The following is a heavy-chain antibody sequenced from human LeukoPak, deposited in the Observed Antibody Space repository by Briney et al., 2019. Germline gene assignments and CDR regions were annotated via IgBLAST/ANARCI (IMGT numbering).Heavy chain of an antibody. CDR2: ISGGGVST. V-gene: IGHV3-23*01. CDR3: AKNVNGGNWYYFDH. CDR1: GFTLNNYA. D-gene: IGHD1-20*01. J-gene: IGHJ4*02. Sequence: PGGSLRLSCAASGFTLNNYAVGWVRQAPGKGLEWVSAISGGGVSTYYADSVKGRFTISRDKSKTTLYLQMNSLRAEDTAVYYCAKNVNGGNWYYFDHWGQGTLVTVSS.